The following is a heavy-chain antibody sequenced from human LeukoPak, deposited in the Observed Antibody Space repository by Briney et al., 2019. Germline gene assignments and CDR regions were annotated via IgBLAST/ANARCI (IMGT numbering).Heavy chain of an antibody. CDR2: ISGSGGST. CDR3: AKLESGADYYYGMDV. D-gene: IGHD3-10*01. V-gene: IGHV3-23*01. Sequence: GGSLRLSCAASGFTFSSYAMSWVRQAPGKGLEWVSAISGSGGSTYYAESVKGRFTISRDNSKNTRYLQMNSLRGEDTAVYYCAKLESGADYYYGMDVWGQGTPVTVSS. CDR1: GFTFSSYA. J-gene: IGHJ6*02.